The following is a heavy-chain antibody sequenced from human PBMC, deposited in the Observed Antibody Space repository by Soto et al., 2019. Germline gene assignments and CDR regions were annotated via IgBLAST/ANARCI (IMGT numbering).Heavy chain of an antibody. CDR2: IYYSGST. Sequence: QLQLQESGPGLVKPSETLSLTCTVSGGSISSSSYYWGWIRQPPGKGLEWIGSIYYSGSTYYNPSLKSRVTISVDTSKNQFSLKLSSVTAADTAVYYCARHAGGDGYNGWDFGDYWGQGTLVTVSS. J-gene: IGHJ4*02. D-gene: IGHD2-21*01. V-gene: IGHV4-39*01. CDR3: ARHAGGDGYNGWDFGDY. CDR1: GGSISSSSYY.